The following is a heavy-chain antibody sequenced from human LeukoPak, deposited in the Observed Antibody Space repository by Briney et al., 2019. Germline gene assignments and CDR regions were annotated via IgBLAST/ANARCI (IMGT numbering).Heavy chain of an antibody. CDR2: IIPIFGTA. D-gene: IGHD6-13*01. V-gene: IGHV1-69*13. CDR3: ARDPGVAAAGTDPNFDY. Sequence: GASVKVSCKASGGTFSSYAISWVGQAPGQGLEGMGGIIPIFGTANYAQKFQGRVTITGDESRSTAYMELSSLRSEDTAVYYCARDPGVAAAGTDPNFDYWGQGTLVTVSS. J-gene: IGHJ4*02. CDR1: GGTFSSYA.